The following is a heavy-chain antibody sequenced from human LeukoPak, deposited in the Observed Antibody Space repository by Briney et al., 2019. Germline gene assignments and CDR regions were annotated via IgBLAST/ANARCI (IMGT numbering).Heavy chain of an antibody. J-gene: IGHJ4*02. D-gene: IGHD3-3*01. Sequence: GGSLRLSCAASGFTFSTYGMHWVRQAPGKGLEWVAFIGYDGSDKYYADSVKGRFTISRDNSKNTLYLQMNSLRAEDTAVYYCATGRNDFWSGYPKNWGQGTLVTVSS. CDR2: IGYDGSDK. CDR3: ATGRNDFWSGYPKN. CDR1: GFTFSTYG. V-gene: IGHV3-30*02.